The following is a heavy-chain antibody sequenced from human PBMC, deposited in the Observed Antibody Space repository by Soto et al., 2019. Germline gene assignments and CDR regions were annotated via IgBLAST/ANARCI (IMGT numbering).Heavy chain of an antibody. J-gene: IGHJ6*03. Sequence: QVQLLQSGAEGKKPGASVKVSCKGSGYTFTNYGITWVLQAPGQGLERMGWISAYNGNTHYTQRLQGRVTMTTDTSTSTAYMELRGLRSDDTAVYYCARVRHLVGYFYYCMDVWGKGTTVTVSS. CDR1: GYTFTNYG. V-gene: IGHV1-18*01. D-gene: IGHD6-6*01. CDR3: ARVRHLVGYFYYCMDV. CDR2: ISAYNGNT.